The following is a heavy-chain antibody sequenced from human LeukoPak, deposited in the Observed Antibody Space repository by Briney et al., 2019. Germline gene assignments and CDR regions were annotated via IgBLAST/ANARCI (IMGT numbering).Heavy chain of an antibody. V-gene: IGHV5-51*01. CDR2: IYPGDSDT. Sequence: GESLKISCKGSGYSFTSYWIGWVRQMPGKGLEWMGIIYPGDSDTRYSPSFQGQVTISADKSISTAYLQWSSLKASDTAMYYCARHPAHYYDSSGYFHFFDYWGQGTLVTVSP. D-gene: IGHD3-22*01. CDR1: GYSFTSYW. CDR3: ARHPAHYYDSSGYFHFFDY. J-gene: IGHJ4*02.